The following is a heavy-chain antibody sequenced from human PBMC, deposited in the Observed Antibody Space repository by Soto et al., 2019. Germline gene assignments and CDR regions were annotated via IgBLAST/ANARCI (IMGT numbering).Heavy chain of an antibody. Sequence: QVQLQESGPGLVKPSQTLSLTCSVSGGSITSGGFYWSWIRQHPDKGLEWIAYVFHSGSTDYNPSIKSRIIISADTSKNQFSLKLTSVTAADTAVYYCVRGGIAGNWFDPWGQGTLVTVSS. D-gene: IGHD6-13*01. J-gene: IGHJ5*02. CDR1: GGSITSGGFY. CDR2: VFHSGST. CDR3: VRGGIAGNWFDP. V-gene: IGHV4-31*03.